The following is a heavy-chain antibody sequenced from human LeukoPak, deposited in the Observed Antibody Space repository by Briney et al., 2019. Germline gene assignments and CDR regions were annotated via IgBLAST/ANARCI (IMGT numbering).Heavy chain of an antibody. V-gene: IGHV3-13*01. CDR3: ARGPPRGKYYYMDV. Sequence: GGSLRLSCAASGFTFSSFDMHWVRQPTGQGLGWGSTIGTASDTYYPGSVEGRFTLSRDNAKNSLYLQMNSLTAGYTAVYYCARGPPRGKYYYMDVWGKGTTVTVSS. CDR1: GFTFSSFD. J-gene: IGHJ6*03. D-gene: IGHD1-1*01. CDR2: IGTASDT.